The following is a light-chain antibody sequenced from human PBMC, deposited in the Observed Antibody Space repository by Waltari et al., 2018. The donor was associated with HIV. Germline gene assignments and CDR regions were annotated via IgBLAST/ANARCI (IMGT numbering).Light chain of an antibody. J-gene: IGLJ1*01. CDR3: CSYAGNFIYV. CDR1: SRDLSFYHS. Sequence: QSALTQPTSVSGPPGQSVLIPCTAPSRDLSFYHSVSWYQQHPGKAPKLLISDVTRRPSGVPDRFSGSKSGNTASLTISGLQADDEADYYCCSYAGNFIYVFGTGTKVTVL. V-gene: IGLV2-11*01. CDR2: DVT.